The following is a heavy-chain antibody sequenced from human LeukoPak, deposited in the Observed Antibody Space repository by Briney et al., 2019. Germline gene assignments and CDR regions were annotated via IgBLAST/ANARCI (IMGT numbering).Heavy chain of an antibody. CDR1: GFTFSSYW. J-gene: IGHJ4*02. Sequence: QPGGSLRLSCATSGFTFSSYWMHWVRQAPGKGLEWVSAISGSGGSTYYADSVKGRFTISRDNSKNTLYLQMNSLRAEDTAVYYCAKANMVRGVTLKFDYWGQGTLVTVSS. V-gene: IGHV3-23*01. CDR3: AKANMVRGVTLKFDY. D-gene: IGHD3-10*01. CDR2: ISGSGGST.